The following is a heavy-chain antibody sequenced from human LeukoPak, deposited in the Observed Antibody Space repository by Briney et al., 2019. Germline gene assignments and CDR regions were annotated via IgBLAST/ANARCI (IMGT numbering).Heavy chain of an antibody. Sequence: GGSLRLSCAASGFTFSSYAMSWVRQAPGKGLEWVSGITGSGGSTYYADSVKGRFTISRDNSKNTLYLQMNSLRAEDTAVYYCAKGPYCGGDCYSAQYYFDYWGQGTLVTVSS. CDR3: AKGPYCGGDCYSAQYYFDY. J-gene: IGHJ4*02. CDR2: ITGSGGST. D-gene: IGHD2-21*02. CDR1: GFTFSSYA. V-gene: IGHV3-23*01.